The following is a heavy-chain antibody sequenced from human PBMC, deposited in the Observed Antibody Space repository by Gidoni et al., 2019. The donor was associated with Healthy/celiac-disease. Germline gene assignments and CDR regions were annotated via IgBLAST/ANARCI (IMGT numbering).Heavy chain of an antibody. Sequence: QVQLVESGGGVFHPGRSLRLSCSASGFTFRSYARHWVRQAPGKGLEWVAGIWFDGRNQYYADSVKGRFTISRDNSKNTLYLQMNTLRAEETAVYYCARVYGDRQTWYFDYWGQGTLVTVSS. V-gene: IGHV3-33*08. D-gene: IGHD4-17*01. CDR1: GFTFRSYA. J-gene: IGHJ4*02. CDR2: IWFDGRNQ. CDR3: ARVYGDRQTWYFDY.